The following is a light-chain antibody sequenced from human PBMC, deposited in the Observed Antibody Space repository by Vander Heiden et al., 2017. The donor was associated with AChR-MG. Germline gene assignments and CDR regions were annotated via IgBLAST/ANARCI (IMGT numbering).Light chain of an antibody. CDR3: SSYTSSSTDVV. V-gene: IGLV2-14*01. CDR2: DVS. J-gene: IGLJ2*01. CDR1: SSDGGGYNY. Sequence: QSALTQPASVSGSPGQSITISCTGTSSDGGGYNYVSWYQQHPGKAPKLMIYDVSNRPSGVSNRFSGSKSGNTASLTISGLQAEDEADYYCSSYTSSSTDVVFGGGTKLTVL.